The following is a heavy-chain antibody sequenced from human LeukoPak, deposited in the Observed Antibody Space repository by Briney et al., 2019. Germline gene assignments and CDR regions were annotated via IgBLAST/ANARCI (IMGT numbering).Heavy chain of an antibody. Sequence: GGSLRLSCAASGFTFSSYGMHWVRQAPGKGLEWVTLVWYDGNRKYYADSVKGRFTISRDNSKNSVYLQLNSLRPEDTAMYYCVSMVRGVGYWGQGTLVTVSS. CDR2: VWYDGNRK. V-gene: IGHV3-30*02. D-gene: IGHD3-10*01. CDR1: GFTFSSYG. CDR3: VSMVRGVGY. J-gene: IGHJ4*02.